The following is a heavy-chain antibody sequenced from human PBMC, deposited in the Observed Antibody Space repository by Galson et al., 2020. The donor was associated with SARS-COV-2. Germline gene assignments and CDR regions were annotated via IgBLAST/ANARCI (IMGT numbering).Heavy chain of an antibody. D-gene: IGHD3-22*01. CDR3: ARETGDYDSSNFDF. J-gene: IGHJ4*02. Sequence: GGSLRLSCAASGFTFSRYAMHWVRQAPGKGLEWLSIISYDGNTLYADSVKGRFTISRDNSKNTLYLQMNSLRSEDTAVYYCARETGDYDSSNFDFWGQGTLVTVSS. CDR2: ISYDGNT. CDR1: GFTFSRYA. V-gene: IGHV3-30-3*01.